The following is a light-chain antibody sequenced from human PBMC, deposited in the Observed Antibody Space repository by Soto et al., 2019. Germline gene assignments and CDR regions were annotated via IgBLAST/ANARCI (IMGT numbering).Light chain of an antibody. J-gene: IGKJ2*01. CDR3: MQGTHWPPYT. V-gene: IGKV2-30*01. Sequence: DVVMTQSPLSLPVTLGQPASISCRSSQSLVYSDGNAYLNWFHQRPGQSPRRLIYKVSYRDSGFRDRFSGSWSGTDFTLKISRVEAEDVGVYYCMQGTHWPPYTFGQGTKLESK. CDR2: KVS. CDR1: QSLVYSDGNAY.